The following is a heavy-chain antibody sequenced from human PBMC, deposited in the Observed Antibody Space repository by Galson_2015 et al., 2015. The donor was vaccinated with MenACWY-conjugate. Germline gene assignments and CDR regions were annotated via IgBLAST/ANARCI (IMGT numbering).Heavy chain of an antibody. D-gene: IGHD3-3*01. J-gene: IGHJ3*02. V-gene: IGHV7-4-1*02. CDR1: GYTFNRYA. CDR3: AREGIRVDDDAFDI. Sequence: SVKVSCKASGYTFNRYAMNWVRQAPGQGLEWMGWINTNTGNPTYGQGFAGRFVLSLDTPVSTAYLQISSLKAEDTAVYYCAREGIRVDDDAFDIWGQGTMVTVSS. CDR2: INTNTGNP.